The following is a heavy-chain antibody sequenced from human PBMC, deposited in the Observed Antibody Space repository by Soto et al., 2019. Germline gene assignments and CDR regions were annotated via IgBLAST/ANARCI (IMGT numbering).Heavy chain of an antibody. Sequence: GSLRLSCAASGXTFSSYRMNWVRQAPGKGLEWVSSIVSSSSYIYYADSVKGRFTISRDNAKNSLYLQMNSLRAEDTAVYYCARGRTLRAFKNIVVVPAALDYYYYYGMDVWGQGTTVTVSS. D-gene: IGHD2-2*01. J-gene: IGHJ6*02. CDR1: GXTFSSYR. CDR3: ARGRTLRAFKNIVVVPAALDYYYYYGMDV. CDR2: IVSSSSYI. V-gene: IGHV3-21*01.